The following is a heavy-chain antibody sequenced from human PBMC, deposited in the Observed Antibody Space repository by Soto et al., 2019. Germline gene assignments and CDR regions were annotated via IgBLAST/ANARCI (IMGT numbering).Heavy chain of an antibody. Sequence: HPGGSLRLSCAASGFTFSRYAMSWVRQAPGKGLEWVSAISVSGGSTYYADSVKGRVTISRDISKNTLYLQMNSLRAEDTAVYYCARDFYTSGWYDYWGQGTLVTVSS. CDR1: GFTFSRYA. CDR2: ISVSGGST. D-gene: IGHD6-19*01. J-gene: IGHJ4*02. CDR3: ARDFYTSGWYDY. V-gene: IGHV3-23*01.